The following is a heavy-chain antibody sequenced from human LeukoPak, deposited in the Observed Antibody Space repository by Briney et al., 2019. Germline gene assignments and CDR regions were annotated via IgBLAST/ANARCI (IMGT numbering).Heavy chain of an antibody. V-gene: IGHV3-21*01. CDR2: ISSSSSYI. J-gene: IGHJ4*02. CDR1: GFTFSSYS. D-gene: IGHD2-2*02. CDR3: ARDKSQRRYCSSTSCYMDPFDY. Sequence: GGSLRLSCAASGFTFSSYSMNWVRQAPGKGLEWVSSISSSSSYIYYADSVKGRFTISRDNAKNSLYLQMNSLRAEDTAVYYCARDKSQRRYCSSTSCYMDPFDYWGQGTLVTVSS.